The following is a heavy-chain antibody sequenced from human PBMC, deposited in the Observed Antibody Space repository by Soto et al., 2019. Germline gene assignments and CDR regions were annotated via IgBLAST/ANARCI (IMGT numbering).Heavy chain of an antibody. CDR3: ARTRITSTAATFDP. J-gene: IGHJ5*02. CDR1: GGSLSTYY. V-gene: IGHV4-59*01. D-gene: IGHD1-20*01. CDR2: MSYSGSS. Sequence: SETLSLTCTVSGGSLSTYYWSWIRQPPGKGLEWIVYMSYSGSSNYNPSLKSRVIMSVDTSKTQVSLKLSSVTAADTAIYYCARTRITSTAATFDPWGQGTLVTVSS.